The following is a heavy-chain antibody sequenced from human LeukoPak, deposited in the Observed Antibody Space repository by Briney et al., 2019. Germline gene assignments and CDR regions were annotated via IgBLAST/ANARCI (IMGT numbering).Heavy chain of an antibody. V-gene: IGHV1-69*13. J-gene: IGHJ5*02. CDR2: IIPIFGTA. D-gene: IGHD2-15*01. CDR3: ARGGGYCSGGSCYRWFDP. Sequence: GASVKVSCKASGYTFTGYYMHWVRQAPGQGLEWMGGIIPIFGTANYAQKFQGRVTITADESTSTAYMELSSLRSEDTAVYYCARGGGYCSGGSCYRWFDPWGQGTLVTVSS. CDR1: GYTFTGYY.